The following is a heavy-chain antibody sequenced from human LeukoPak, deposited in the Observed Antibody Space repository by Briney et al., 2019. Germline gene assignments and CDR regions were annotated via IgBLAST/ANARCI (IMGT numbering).Heavy chain of an antibody. CDR1: GDSVSSNSAA. CDR3: ARVGDYGDYHPFDY. CDR2: TYYRSKWYN. J-gene: IGHJ4*02. Sequence: SQTPSLTCAISGDSVSSNSAAWNWIRQSPSRGLEWLGRTYYRSKWYNDYAVSVKSRITINPDTSKNQFSLQLNSVTPEDTAVYHCARVGDYGDYHPFDYWGQGTLVTVSS. D-gene: IGHD4-17*01. V-gene: IGHV6-1*01.